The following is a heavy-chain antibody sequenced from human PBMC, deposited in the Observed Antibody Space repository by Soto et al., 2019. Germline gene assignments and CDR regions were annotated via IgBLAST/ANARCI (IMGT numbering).Heavy chain of an antibody. CDR3: ARDQGVEAAGITWFDP. J-gene: IGHJ5*02. Sequence: KTSETLSLTCTVSGASMNSYHWSWIRQPAGKGLEWIGHIHSSGSTNYNPSLKSRVTMSVDTSKNQFSLRLMSLTAADTAVYYCARDQGVEAAGITWFDPWGQGSLVTVSS. V-gene: IGHV4-4*07. CDR1: GASMNSYH. CDR2: IHSSGST. D-gene: IGHD6-13*01.